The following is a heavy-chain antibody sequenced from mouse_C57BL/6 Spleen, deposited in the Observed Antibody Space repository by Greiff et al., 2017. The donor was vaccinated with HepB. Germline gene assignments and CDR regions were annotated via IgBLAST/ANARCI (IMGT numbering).Heavy chain of an antibody. V-gene: IGHV1-26*01. J-gene: IGHJ2*01. CDR1: GYTFTDYY. Sequence: VQLQQSGPELVKPGASVKISCKASGYTFTDYYMNWVKQSHGKSLEWIGDINPNNGGTSYNQKFKGKATLTVDKSSSTAYMELRSLTSEDSAVYYCARGRQLRLRWYFDYWGQGTTLTVSS. CDR2: INPNNGGT. CDR3: ARGRQLRLRWYFDY. D-gene: IGHD3-2*02.